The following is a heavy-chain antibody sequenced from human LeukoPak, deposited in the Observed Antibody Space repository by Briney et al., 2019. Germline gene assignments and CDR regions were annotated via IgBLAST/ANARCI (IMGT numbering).Heavy chain of an antibody. J-gene: IGHJ3*02. Sequence: GGSLRLSCAASGFTFSNAWMSWVRQAPGKGLEWVGRIKSKTDGGTTDYAAPVKGRFTISRDDSKNTLYLQMNSLKTEDTAVYYCTTDLQVGATTLDALDIRGQGTMVTVSS. V-gene: IGHV3-15*01. D-gene: IGHD1-26*01. CDR1: GFTFSNAW. CDR2: IKSKTDGGTT. CDR3: TTDLQVGATTLDALDI.